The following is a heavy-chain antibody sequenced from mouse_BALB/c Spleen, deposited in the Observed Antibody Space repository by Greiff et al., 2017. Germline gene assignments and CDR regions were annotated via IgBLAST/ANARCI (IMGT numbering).Heavy chain of an antibody. D-gene: IGHD2-4*01. CDR1: GFTFSSYA. CDR2: ISSGGSYT. J-gene: IGHJ4*01. Sequence: EVKLMESGGGLVKPGGSLKLSCAASGFTFSSYAMSWVRQTPEKRLEWVATISSGGSYTYYPDSVKGRFTISRDNAKNTLYLQMSSLRSEDTAMYYCARRGDYDVYYAMDYWGQGTSVTVSS. V-gene: IGHV5-9-3*01. CDR3: ARRGDYDVYYAMDY.